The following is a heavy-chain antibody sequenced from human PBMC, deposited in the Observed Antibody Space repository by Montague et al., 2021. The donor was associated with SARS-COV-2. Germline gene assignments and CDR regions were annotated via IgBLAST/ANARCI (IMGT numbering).Heavy chain of an antibody. J-gene: IGHJ5*02. D-gene: IGHD3-3*01. CDR1: GGSLSGYY. CDR3: ARGADYDFCSGFLRYKWFDP. V-gene: IGHV4-34*01. CDR2: INHSGST. Sequence: SETLSLTCSVYGGSLSGYYWAWLRQPPAKGLEWIGEINHSGSTTYNPSFKSRLTISMDTPKKQFSLKLNSMTAADTAVYYCARGADYDFCSGFLRYKWFDPWGLGALVTVSS.